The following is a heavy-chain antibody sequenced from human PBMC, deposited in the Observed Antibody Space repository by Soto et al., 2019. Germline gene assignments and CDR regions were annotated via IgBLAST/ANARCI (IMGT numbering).Heavy chain of an antibody. CDR2: INPNSGGT. CDR3: ARGGIAAAGQGVY. D-gene: IGHD6-13*01. Sequence: QVQLVQSGAEVKKPGSSVKVSCKASGGTFSSYAISWVRQAPGQGLEWMGGINPNSGGTNYAQKFQGRVTMTRDTSISTAYMELSRLRSDDTAVYYCARGGIAAAGQGVYWGQGTLVTVSS. CDR1: GGTFSSYA. V-gene: IGHV1-2*02. J-gene: IGHJ4*02.